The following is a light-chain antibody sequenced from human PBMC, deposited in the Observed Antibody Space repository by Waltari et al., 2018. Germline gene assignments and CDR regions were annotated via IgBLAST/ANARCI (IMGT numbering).Light chain of an antibody. CDR1: SCSVDRNY. CDR2: EDN. V-gene: IGLV6-57*02. CDR3: QSYDSSLCV. Sequence: NFILTQPPAVSECSGNALAITCTGSSCSVDRNYIQMYQQRRGTAPTAVIYEDNQRPPGAPDRFSASIDSSSNSASRTIAGLKTEDEADYYCQSYDSSLCVFGGGTKLTVL. J-gene: IGLJ3*02.